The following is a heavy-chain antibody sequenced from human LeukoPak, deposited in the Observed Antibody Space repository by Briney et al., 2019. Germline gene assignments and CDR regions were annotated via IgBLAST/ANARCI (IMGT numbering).Heavy chain of an antibody. CDR1: GFTFSSYG. CDR3: AREGQLVTFDY. D-gene: IGHD6-13*01. V-gene: IGHV3-33*01. CDR2: IWYDESNK. J-gene: IGHJ4*02. Sequence: PGGSLRLSCAASGFTFSSYGMHWVRQAPGKGLEWVAVIWYDESNKYYADSVKGRFTISRDNSKNTLYLQMNSLRAEDTAVYYCAREGQLVTFDYWGQGTLVTVSS.